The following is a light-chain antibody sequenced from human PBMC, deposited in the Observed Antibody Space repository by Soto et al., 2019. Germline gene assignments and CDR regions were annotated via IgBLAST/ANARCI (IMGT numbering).Light chain of an antibody. V-gene: IGKV3D-20*01. J-gene: IGKJ2*02. CDR2: DAS. CDR3: QQDGSSPCT. CDR1: QSVSSSY. Sequence: EIVLTQSPATLSLSPGERATLSCGASQSVSSSYLDWYQQKPGLAPRLLMYDASSRATGIPDRFSGSGSGTDFPLTISRLEPEDFAVYYCQQDGSSPCTFGQGTKLELK.